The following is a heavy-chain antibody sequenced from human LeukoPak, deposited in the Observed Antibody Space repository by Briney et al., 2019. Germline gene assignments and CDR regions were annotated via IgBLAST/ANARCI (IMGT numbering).Heavy chain of an antibody. CDR2: IYYSGST. V-gene: IGHV4-59*08. J-gene: IGHJ4*02. CDR3: ARQAGGTYYFDY. Sequence: SETLSLTCTVSGGSISSYYGSWIRQTPGKGLEWIGYIYYSGSTNYNPSLESRVTISVDTSKNQLSLKLSSVTAADTAVYYCARQAGGTYYFDYWGQGTLVTVSS. D-gene: IGHD2-8*02. CDR1: GGSISSYY.